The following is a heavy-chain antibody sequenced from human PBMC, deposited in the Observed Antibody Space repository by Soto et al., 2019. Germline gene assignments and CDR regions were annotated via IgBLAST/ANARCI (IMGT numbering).Heavy chain of an antibody. V-gene: IGHV4-34*01. CDR2: INHSGST. CDR3: ARGHYYYDSSGYYHPPDY. J-gene: IGHJ4*02. Sequence: SETLSLTCAVYGGSFSCYYWIWIRQPPGKGLEWIGEINHSGSTNYNPSLKSRVTISVDTSKNQFSLKLSSGTAADTAVYYCARGHYYYDSSGYYHPPDYWGQGTLVTVSS. CDR1: GGSFSCYY. D-gene: IGHD3-22*01.